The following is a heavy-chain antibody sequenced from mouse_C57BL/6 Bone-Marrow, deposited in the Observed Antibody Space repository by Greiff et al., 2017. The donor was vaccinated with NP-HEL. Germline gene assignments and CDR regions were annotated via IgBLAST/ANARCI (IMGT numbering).Heavy chain of an antibody. Sequence: QVQLQQPGAELVKPGASVKLSCKASGYTFTSYWMHWVKQRPGQGLEWIGMIHPNSGSTNYNEKFKSKATLTVDKSSSTAYMQLSSLTSEDSAVYYCARDYYSKFYYFDYWGQGTTLTVSS. D-gene: IGHD2-5*01. CDR2: IHPNSGST. CDR1: GYTFTSYW. J-gene: IGHJ2*01. CDR3: ARDYYSKFYYFDY. V-gene: IGHV1-64*01.